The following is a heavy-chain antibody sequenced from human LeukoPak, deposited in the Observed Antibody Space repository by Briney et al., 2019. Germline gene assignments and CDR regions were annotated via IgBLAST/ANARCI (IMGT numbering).Heavy chain of an antibody. CDR2: INPNSGGT. D-gene: IGHD3-10*01. CDR3: TSALWFGEVTHDY. CDR1: GYTFTGYY. Sequence: GASVKVSCKASGYTFTGYYMHWVRQAPGQGLEWMGWINPNSGGTNYAQKFQGRVTMTRDTSISTAYMELSRLRSDDTAVYYCTSALWFGEVTHDYWGQGTLVTVSS. J-gene: IGHJ4*02. V-gene: IGHV1-2*02.